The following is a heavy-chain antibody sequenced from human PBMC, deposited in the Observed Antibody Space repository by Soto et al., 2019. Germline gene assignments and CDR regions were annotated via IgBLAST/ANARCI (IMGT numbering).Heavy chain of an antibody. CDR3: ARDGRSTTIYYVSSGSPDDAFAI. V-gene: IGHV3-74*01. Sequence: PGGSLRLSCAASGFTXNYYWMHWVRQAPGQGLVWVSHIHSDGSSTTYADSVKGRFTISRDNAKNTLYLQMNSLRAEDTAMYYCARDGRSTTIYYVSSGSPDDAFAIWGQGTMVTVSS. D-gene: IGHD3-22*01. CDR2: IHSDGSST. J-gene: IGHJ3*02. CDR1: GFTXNYYW.